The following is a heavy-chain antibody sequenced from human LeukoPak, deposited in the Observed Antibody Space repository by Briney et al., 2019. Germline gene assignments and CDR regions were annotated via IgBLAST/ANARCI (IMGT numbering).Heavy chain of an antibody. CDR2: IYYSGST. D-gene: IGHD6-13*01. J-gene: IGHJ4*02. CDR3: ARDKVDSSSWFDY. CDR1: GGSISSSGYY. Sequence: SETLSLTCTVSGGSISSSGYYWGWIRQPPGKGLEWIGSIYYSGSTYYNPSLKSRVTISVDTSKNQFSLKLSSVTAADTAVYYCARDKVDSSSWFDYWGQGTLVTVSS. V-gene: IGHV4-39*07.